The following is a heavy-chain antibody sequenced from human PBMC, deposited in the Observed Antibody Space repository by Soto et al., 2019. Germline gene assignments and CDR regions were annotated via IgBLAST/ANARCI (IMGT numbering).Heavy chain of an antibody. CDR1: GFTVNSNY. J-gene: IGHJ6*02. CDR2: TNTGGTT. D-gene: IGHD1-26*01. V-gene: IGHV3-53*02. CDR3: EKGAGFILAV. Sequence: EVQVLATGGGLIQPGGSLRLSCAASGFTVNSNYMSWVRQAPGEGLQWVSITNTGGTTYYADSVKGRFTVSRDNSKNTLYLQMNSLRAEDTAVYYCEKGAGFILAVWGQGTTVSVSS.